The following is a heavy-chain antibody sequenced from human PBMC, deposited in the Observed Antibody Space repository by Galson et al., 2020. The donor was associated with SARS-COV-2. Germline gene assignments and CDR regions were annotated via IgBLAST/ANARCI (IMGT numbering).Heavy chain of an antibody. J-gene: IGHJ4*02. CDR2: IYRGGST. D-gene: IGHD3-16*01. CDR3: ARAVYDYFDY. CDR1: GFTVSSNY. V-gene: IGHV3-53*01. Sequence: GESLKISCAASGFTVSSNYMSWVRQAPGKGLEWVSVIYRGGSTYYADSVKGRFTISRDNSKNTLYLQMNSLRAEDTAVYYCARAVYDYFDYWGQGTLVTVSS.